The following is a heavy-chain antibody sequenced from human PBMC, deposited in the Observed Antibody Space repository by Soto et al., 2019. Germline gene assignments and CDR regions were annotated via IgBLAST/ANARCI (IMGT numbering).Heavy chain of an antibody. CDR3: ARDREANYYNGMDV. V-gene: IGHV1-3*01. D-gene: IGHD5-12*01. CDR2: INAGNGNT. CDR1: GYTFISYV. Sequence: QVQLVQSGAEVKKPGASVKGSCKASGYTFISYVMHWVRQAPGQRLEWMGWINAGNGNTKYSQKFQDRVTITRDTSASTAYMELSSLRSEDTAVYYCARDREANYYNGMDVWGQGTTVTV. J-gene: IGHJ6*02.